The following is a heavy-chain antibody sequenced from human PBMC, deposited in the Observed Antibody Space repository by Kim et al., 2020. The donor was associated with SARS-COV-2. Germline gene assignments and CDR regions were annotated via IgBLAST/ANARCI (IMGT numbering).Heavy chain of an antibody. V-gene: IGHV1-2*02. CDR2: GDA. CDR3: ARDYWGSLDY. D-gene: IGHD7-27*01. J-gene: IGHJ4*02. Sequence: GDARYAQKFQDTITLTRDTSITTVYMELSSLTSDNTAVYYCARDYWGSLDYWGQGTLVTVSS.